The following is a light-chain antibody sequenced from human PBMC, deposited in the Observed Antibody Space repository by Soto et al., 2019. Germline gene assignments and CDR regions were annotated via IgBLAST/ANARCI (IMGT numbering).Light chain of an antibody. J-gene: IGLJ2*01. V-gene: IGLV1-40*01. CDR2: GNI. CDR1: SSNIGAGYD. CDR3: QSYDISLSGVV. Sequence: QSVLTQPPSVSGAPGQRVTISCTGSSSNIGAGYDVHWYLQLPGTAPKLLIYGNINRPSGVPDRFSGSKSGTSASLAITGLQAEDEADYYCQSYDISLSGVVFGGGTKLTVL.